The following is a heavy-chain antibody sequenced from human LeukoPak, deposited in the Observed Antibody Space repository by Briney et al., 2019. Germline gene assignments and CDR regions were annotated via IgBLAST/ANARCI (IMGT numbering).Heavy chain of an antibody. V-gene: IGHV3-7*03. CDR3: ARDIVVVPAAIHYYYGMDV. D-gene: IGHD2-2*02. CDR1: VFTFSSYW. Sequence: GGSLRLSCAASVFTFSSYWMSWVRQAPWKGLEWVANIKQDGSEKYYVDSVKGRFTISRDNAKNSLYLQMNSLRAEDTAVYYCARDIVVVPAAIHYYYGMDVWGQGTTVTVSS. J-gene: IGHJ6*02. CDR2: IKQDGSEK.